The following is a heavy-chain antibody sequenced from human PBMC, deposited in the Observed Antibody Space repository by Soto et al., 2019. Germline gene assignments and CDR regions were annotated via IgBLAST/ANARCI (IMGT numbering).Heavy chain of an antibody. D-gene: IGHD3-22*01. Sequence: SETLSRTFSDSGCTIITSSYYRGWIPHPLGKVLEWSGSIFYSGSTYYNPSLKSRVTISLDTSKNQFALKLSSVTATGTAVYYCASQHYYDSSGYYVVYWGQGTLVT. CDR1: GCTIITSSYY. CDR2: IFYSGST. J-gene: IGHJ4*02. CDR3: ASQHYYDSSGYYVVY. V-gene: IGHV4-39*01.